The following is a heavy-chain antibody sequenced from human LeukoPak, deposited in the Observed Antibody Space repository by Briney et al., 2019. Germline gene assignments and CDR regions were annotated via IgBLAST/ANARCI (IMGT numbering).Heavy chain of an antibody. CDR3: ISGVQGTTYFDQ. D-gene: IGHD2/OR15-2a*01. CDR2: IYLGDSHA. CDR1: GYTITTYW. V-gene: IGHV5-51*01. J-gene: IGHJ4*02. Sequence: GESLKISCKSSGYTITTYWIGWVRQMPGKGLEWLGLIYLGDSHATTSPSSFQGQVTISADKSISTAYLQWSSLKASDRAMYYCISGVQGTTYFDQWGQGIRVTVSS.